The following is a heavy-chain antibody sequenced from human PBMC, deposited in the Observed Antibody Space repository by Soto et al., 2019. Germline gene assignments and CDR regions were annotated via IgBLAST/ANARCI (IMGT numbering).Heavy chain of an antibody. D-gene: IGHD1-1*01. CDR1: GDSVSSNSAA. CDR2: TYYRSKWYN. V-gene: IGHV6-1*01. Sequence: PSQTLSLTCAISGDSVSSNSAAWNWIRQSPSRGLEWLGRTYYRSKWYNDYAVSVKSRITINPDTSKNQFSLQLNSVTPEDTAVYYCAREWFLWNEPYNCFDPWGQGTLVTVSS. J-gene: IGHJ5*02. CDR3: AREWFLWNEPYNCFDP.